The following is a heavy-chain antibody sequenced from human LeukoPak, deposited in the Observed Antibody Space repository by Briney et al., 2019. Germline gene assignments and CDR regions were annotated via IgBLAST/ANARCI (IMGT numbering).Heavy chain of an antibody. Sequence: SETLSLTCTVSGVSISSYYWSWIRQPPGKGLEWIGYVYYSGTTNYNPSLKSRVTISIDTSKNQFSLKLNSVTAADTAVYYCASPVGGAFDIWGQGTMVTVSS. CDR1: GVSISSYY. D-gene: IGHD1-26*01. V-gene: IGHV4-59*08. J-gene: IGHJ3*02. CDR2: VYYSGTT. CDR3: ASPVGGAFDI.